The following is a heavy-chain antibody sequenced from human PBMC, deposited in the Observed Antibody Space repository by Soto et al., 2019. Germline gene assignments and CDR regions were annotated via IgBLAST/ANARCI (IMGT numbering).Heavy chain of an antibody. D-gene: IGHD3-3*01. V-gene: IGHV3-23*01. CDR3: AKGRITIFGVVRGPNWFDP. CDR1: GFTFSSYA. Sequence: PGGSLRLSCAASGFTFSSYAMSWVRQAPGKGLEWVSAISGSGGSTYYADSVKGRFTISRDNSKNTLYLQMNSLRAEDTAVYYCAKGRITIFGVVRGPNWFDPWGQGTLVTVSS. CDR2: ISGSGGST. J-gene: IGHJ5*02.